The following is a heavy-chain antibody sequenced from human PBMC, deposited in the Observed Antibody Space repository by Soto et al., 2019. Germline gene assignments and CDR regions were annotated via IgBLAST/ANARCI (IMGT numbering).Heavy chain of an antibody. J-gene: IGHJ5*02. CDR3: ATLYCSSTSCYRNWFDP. CDR2: IYYSGST. CDR1: GRSISSGGYY. Sequence: PSETLSLTCTVSGRSISSGGYYWSWIRQHPGKGLEWIGYIYYSGSTYYNPSLKSRVTISVDTSKNQFSLKLSSVTAADTAVYYCATLYCSSTSCYRNWFDPWGQGTLVTVSS. D-gene: IGHD2-2*02. V-gene: IGHV4-31*03.